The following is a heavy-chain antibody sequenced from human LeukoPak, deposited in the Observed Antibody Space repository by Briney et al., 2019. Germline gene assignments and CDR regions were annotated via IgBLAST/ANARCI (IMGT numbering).Heavy chain of an antibody. CDR2: IYSGGNT. J-gene: IGHJ4*02. Sequence: GGSLRLSCAASGFIVSNNYMSWVRQAPGKGLEWVSVIYSGGNTYYADSVKGRFTISRDNSKNTLYLQMNSLRAEDTAVYYCASGVAPVTQYYFDYWGQGTLVTVSS. V-gene: IGHV3-53*01. D-gene: IGHD4-17*01. CDR3: ASGVAPVTQYYFDY. CDR1: GFIVSNNY.